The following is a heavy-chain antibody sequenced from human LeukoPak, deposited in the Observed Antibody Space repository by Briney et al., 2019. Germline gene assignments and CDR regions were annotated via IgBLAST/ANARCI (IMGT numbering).Heavy chain of an antibody. CDR2: ISAYNGNT. CDR3: ARGKYCTNGVCYYFDY. V-gene: IGHV1-18*01. J-gene: IGHJ4*02. CDR1: GYTFTSYA. Sequence: ASVKVSCKASGYTFTSYAISWVRQAPGQGLEWMGWISAYNGNTNYAQKLQGRVTMTTDTSTSTAYMELRSLRSDDTAVYYCARGKYCTNGVCYYFDYWGQGTLVTVSS. D-gene: IGHD2-8*01.